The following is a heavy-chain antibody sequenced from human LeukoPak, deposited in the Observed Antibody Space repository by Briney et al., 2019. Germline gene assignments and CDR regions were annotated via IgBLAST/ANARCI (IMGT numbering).Heavy chain of an antibody. J-gene: IGHJ5*02. CDR2: TNPKTGDR. CDR1: GYTFTGHY. Sequence: ASVMVSCKASGYTFTGHYLHWVRQAPGQGLEWMGWTNPKTGDRTYAQKFQGRVTMTWDTSISTAYMELSSLRSDDTAMYYCARAYEYGWFDPWGQGTQVTVSS. CDR3: ARAYEYGWFDP. V-gene: IGHV1-2*02. D-gene: IGHD4/OR15-4a*01.